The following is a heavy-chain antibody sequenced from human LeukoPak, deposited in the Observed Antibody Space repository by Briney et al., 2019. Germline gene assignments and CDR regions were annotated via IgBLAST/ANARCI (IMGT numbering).Heavy chain of an antibody. D-gene: IGHD3-22*01. CDR3: AKDYYDSSIFSAPHLFAC. J-gene: IGHJ4*02. CDR2: IRGSGGNT. CDR1: GFTFSSHA. Sequence: GGSLRLSCAASGFTFSSHAMTWVRQASGKGLEWVSSIRGSGGNTYYADSVKGRFTISRDNFQNPLYLQMNSLRAEDTAVYYCAKDYYDSSIFSAPHLFACWGQGTLVTVSS. V-gene: IGHV3-23*01.